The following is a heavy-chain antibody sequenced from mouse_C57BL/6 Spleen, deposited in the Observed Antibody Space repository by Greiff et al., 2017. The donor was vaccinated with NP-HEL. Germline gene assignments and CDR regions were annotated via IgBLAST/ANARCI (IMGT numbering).Heavy chain of an antibody. D-gene: IGHD1-1*01. J-gene: IGHJ2*01. CDR2: IDPETGGT. CDR3: SPIDAVAGDY. Sequence: VQGVESGAELVRPGASVTLSCKASGYTFTDYEMHWVKQTPVHGLEWIGAIDPETGGTAYNQKFKGKAILTADKSSSTAYMELRSLTSEDSAVYYCSPIDAVAGDYWGQGTTLTVSS. V-gene: IGHV1-15*01. CDR1: GYTFTDYE.